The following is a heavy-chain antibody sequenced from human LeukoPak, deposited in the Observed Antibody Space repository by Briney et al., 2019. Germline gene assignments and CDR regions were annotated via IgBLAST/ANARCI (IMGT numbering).Heavy chain of an antibody. J-gene: IGHJ4*02. V-gene: IGHV3-15*01. CDR2: IKSKTDGGTT. CDR3: TTDRRWELLGYY. Sequence: GGSLRLSCAASGFTFSNAWMSWVRQAPGKGLEWVGRIKSKTDGGTTDYAAPVKGRFTISRDDSKNTLYLQMNSLKTEDTAVYYCTTDRRWELLGYYWGQGTLVTVSS. D-gene: IGHD1-26*01. CDR1: GFTFSNAW.